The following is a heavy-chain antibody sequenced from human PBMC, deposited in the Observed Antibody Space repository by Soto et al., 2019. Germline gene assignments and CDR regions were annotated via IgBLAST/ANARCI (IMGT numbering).Heavy chain of an antibody. V-gene: IGHV1-18*01. D-gene: IGHD3-9*01. Sequence: GASVKVSCKASGYTFTHFGISWVRQAPGQGLEWMGWISAYNGNANYAQKLQGRVTMTIDTSTSTAYMELRSLRSDDSAPYFCARDYGVLTGYSPSDYWGQGSLVTVSS. CDR2: ISAYNGNA. J-gene: IGHJ4*02. CDR3: ARDYGVLTGYSPSDY. CDR1: GYTFTHFG.